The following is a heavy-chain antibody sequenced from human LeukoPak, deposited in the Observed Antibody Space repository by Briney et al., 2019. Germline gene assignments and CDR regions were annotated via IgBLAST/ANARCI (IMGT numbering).Heavy chain of an antibody. CDR1: GFTFSSYS. Sequence: GGSLRLSCAASGFTFSSYSMNWVRQAPGKGLEWVSYISSSSTIYYADSVKGRFTISRDNAKNSLYLQMNSLRAEDTAVYYCGVTTRGDYWGQGTLVTVSS. V-gene: IGHV3-48*01. CDR2: ISSSSTI. CDR3: GVTTRGDY. J-gene: IGHJ4*02. D-gene: IGHD5-18*01.